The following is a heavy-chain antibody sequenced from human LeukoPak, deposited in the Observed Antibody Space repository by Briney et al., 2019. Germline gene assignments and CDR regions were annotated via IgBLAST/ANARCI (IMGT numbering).Heavy chain of an antibody. J-gene: IGHJ4*02. D-gene: IGHD1-26*01. Sequence: PGGSLRLSCAASGFIFNSYEMNWVRQAPGKGLEWVSYINSGGSAIYYADSVKGRFTISRDNAKNSLYLQMNSLRADDTAVYYCARGGSYVHYWGQGTLVTVSS. CDR3: ARGGSYVHY. V-gene: IGHV3-48*03. CDR2: INSGGSAI. CDR1: GFIFNSYE.